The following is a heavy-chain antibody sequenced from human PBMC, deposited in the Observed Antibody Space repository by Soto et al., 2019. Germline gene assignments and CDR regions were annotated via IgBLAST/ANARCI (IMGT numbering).Heavy chain of an antibody. CDR2: IYYTGAT. CDR3: ARVFSSGSGWMYYFDF. J-gene: IGHJ4*02. D-gene: IGHD6-25*01. V-gene: IGHV4-4*02. Sequence: QVQLQESGPGLVESSGTLSLTCEVSSGSISSGNWWSWVRQPPGKGLEWIGEIYYTGATNYNPSLKRRVNMTIDKSKDQCSLNLRSATAADTAVYYCARVFSSGSGWMYYFDFWGQGILVSVSS. CDR1: SGSISSGNW.